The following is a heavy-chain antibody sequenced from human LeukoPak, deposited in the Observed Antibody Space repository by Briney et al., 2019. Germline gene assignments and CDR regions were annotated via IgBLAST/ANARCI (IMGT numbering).Heavy chain of an antibody. CDR2: ISGSGSTI. V-gene: IGHV3-11*01. Sequence: GGSLRLSCAASGFTFSDYYMSWIRQAPGKGLEWVSYISGSGSTIYYADSVKGRFTISRDNAKNSLYLQMNSLRAEDTAVYYCARDLTAEISLPYYYYGMDVWGQGTTVTVSS. CDR1: GFTFSDYY. J-gene: IGHJ6*02. CDR3: ARDLTAEISLPYYYYGMDV. D-gene: IGHD3-3*01.